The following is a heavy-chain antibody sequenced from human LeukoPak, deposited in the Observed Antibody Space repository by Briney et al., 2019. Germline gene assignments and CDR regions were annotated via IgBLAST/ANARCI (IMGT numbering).Heavy chain of an antibody. CDR1: GYTFTSYY. J-gene: IGHJ4*02. D-gene: IGHD2-15*01. V-gene: IGHV1-46*01. Sequence: ASVKVSCKASGYTFTSYYMHWVRQAPGQGLEWMGIINPSGGSTSYAQKFQGRVTMTRDTSTSTVYMELSSLRSEDTAVYYCAGRSGGKFFDYWGQGTLVTVSS. CDR3: AGRSGGKFFDY. CDR2: INPSGGST.